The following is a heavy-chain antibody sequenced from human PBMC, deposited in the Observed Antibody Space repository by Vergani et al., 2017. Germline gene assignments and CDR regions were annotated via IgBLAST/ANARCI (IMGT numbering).Heavy chain of an antibody. CDR3: AKDAEFYGDYVPFDY. D-gene: IGHD4-17*01. CDR1: GFTFSSYA. CDR2: ISSNGGST. V-gene: IGHV3-64D*06. Sequence: EVQLVESGGGLVQPGGSLRLSCSASGFTFSSYAMHWVRQAPGKGLEYVSAISSNGGSTYYADSVKGRFTISRDNSKNTLYLQMSSLRAEDTAVYYCAKDAEFYGDYVPFDYWGQGTLVTVSS. J-gene: IGHJ4*02.